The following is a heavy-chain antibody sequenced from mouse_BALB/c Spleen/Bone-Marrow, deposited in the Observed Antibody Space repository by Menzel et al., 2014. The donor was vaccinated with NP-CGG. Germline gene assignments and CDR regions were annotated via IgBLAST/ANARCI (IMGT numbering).Heavy chain of an antibody. CDR2: INPYNGGT. D-gene: IGHD1-1*01. Sequence: EVQLQQSGPELGKPGASMKISCKASGYSFTGYTMNWVKQSHGKNLEWIGLINPYNGGTSYNQKFKGKATLTVDKSSSTAYMELHSLTSEDSAVYCCARGYGSSYWYFDVWDAATTVTVSS. CDR1: GYSFTGYT. J-gene: IGHJ1*01. V-gene: IGHV1-18*01. CDR3: ARGYGSSYWYFDV.